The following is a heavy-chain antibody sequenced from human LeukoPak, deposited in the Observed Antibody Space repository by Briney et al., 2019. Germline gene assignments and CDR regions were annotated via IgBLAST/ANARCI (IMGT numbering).Heavy chain of an antibody. Sequence: SSETLSLTCTVSGGSISSYYWSWIRQPPRKGLEWIGYIYYSGSTNYNPSLKSRVTISVDTSKNQFSLKLSSVTAADTAVYYCAGFGSSSWYGGYWGQGTLVTVSS. CDR2: IYYSGST. D-gene: IGHD6-13*01. CDR1: GGSISSYY. V-gene: IGHV4-59*01. J-gene: IGHJ4*02. CDR3: AGFGSSSWYGGY.